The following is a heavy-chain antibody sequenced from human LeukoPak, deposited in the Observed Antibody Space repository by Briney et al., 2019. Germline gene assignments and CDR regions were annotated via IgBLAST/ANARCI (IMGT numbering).Heavy chain of an antibody. Sequence: GASVKVSCKASGYTFTSYGISWVRQAPGQGLEWMGWISAYNGNTNYAQKLQGRVTMTTDTSTSTAYMELRSLRSDDTAVYYCARDRLSGTGGAEYFQHWGQGTLVTVSS. J-gene: IGHJ1*01. CDR1: GYTFTSYG. V-gene: IGHV1-18*01. CDR3: ARDRLSGTGGAEYFQH. CDR2: ISAYNGNT. D-gene: IGHD3-10*01.